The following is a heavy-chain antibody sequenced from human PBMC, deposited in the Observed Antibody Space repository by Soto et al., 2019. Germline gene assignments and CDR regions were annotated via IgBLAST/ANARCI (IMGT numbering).Heavy chain of an antibody. CDR3: ARESYYYYGSGCYLLAS. J-gene: IGHJ4*02. D-gene: IGHD3-22*01. CDR1: GGSISSYY. CDR2: IYYSGST. Sequence: SETLSLTCTVSGGSISSYYWSWIRQPPGKGLEWIGYIYYSGSTNYNPSLKSRVTISVDTSKNQFSLKLSSVTAADTAVYYCARESYYYYGSGCYLLASRGQGTLVTVSS. V-gene: IGHV4-59*01.